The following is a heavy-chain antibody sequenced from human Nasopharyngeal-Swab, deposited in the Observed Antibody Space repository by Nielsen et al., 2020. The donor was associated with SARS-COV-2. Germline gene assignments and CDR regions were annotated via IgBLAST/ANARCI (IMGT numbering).Heavy chain of an antibody. D-gene: IGHD2-2*01. V-gene: IGHV1-18*01. CDR2: ISAYNGNT. J-gene: IGHJ6*02. Sequence: ASVNVSCKASGYTFTSYGISWVRQAPGQGLEWMGWISAYNGNTNYAQKLQGRVTMTTDTSTSTAYMELRSLRSDDTAVYYCEREGVVPASMYYYYYGMDVWGQGTTVTVSS. CDR1: GYTFTSYG. CDR3: EREGVVPASMYYYYYGMDV.